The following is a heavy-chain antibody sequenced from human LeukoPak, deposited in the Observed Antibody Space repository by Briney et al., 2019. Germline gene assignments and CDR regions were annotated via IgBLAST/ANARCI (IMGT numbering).Heavy chain of an antibody. V-gene: IGHV1-3*01. D-gene: IGHD3/OR15-3a*01. J-gene: IGHJ3*02. CDR2: INVGNGNT. CDR1: GYTFISYA. Sequence: GAPVKVSCKASGYTFISYAMHWVRQAPGQRPEWMGWINVGNGNTKYAQKFQGRVTISRDTSARVVYLELNSLKFEDTSMYYCARPRTGAFDIWGQGTMVTVSS. CDR3: ARPRTGAFDI.